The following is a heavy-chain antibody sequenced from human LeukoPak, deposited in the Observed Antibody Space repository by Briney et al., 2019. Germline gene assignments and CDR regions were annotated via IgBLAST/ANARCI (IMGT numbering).Heavy chain of an antibody. CDR2: ISAYNGNT. CDR1: GYIFTSFG. J-gene: IGHJ3*02. D-gene: IGHD3-10*01. V-gene: IGHV1-18*01. Sequence: GASVTVSCKSSGYIFTSFGITWVRQAPGQGLEWMGWISAYNGNTNYAQKFQGRVTMTTDTSTSTAYMELRSLRSDDTAVYYCARMYYGSTQGAFDIWGQGTMVTVSS. CDR3: ARMYYGSTQGAFDI.